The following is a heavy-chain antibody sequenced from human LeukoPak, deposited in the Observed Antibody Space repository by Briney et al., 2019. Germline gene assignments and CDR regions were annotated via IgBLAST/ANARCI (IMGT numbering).Heavy chain of an antibody. J-gene: IGHJ3*02. Sequence: GGSLRLSCAASGSTFSSYSMNWVRQAPGKGLEWVAVIWYDGSNKYYADSVKGRFTISRGNSKNTLYLQMNSLRAEDTAVYYCAGDYDFWSGYYSTEDAFDIWGQGTMVTVSS. V-gene: IGHV3-33*08. CDR1: GSTFSSYS. CDR2: IWYDGSNK. D-gene: IGHD3-3*01. CDR3: AGDYDFWSGYYSTEDAFDI.